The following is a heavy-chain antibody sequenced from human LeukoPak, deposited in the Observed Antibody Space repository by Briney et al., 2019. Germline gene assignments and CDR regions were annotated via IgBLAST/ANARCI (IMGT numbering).Heavy chain of an antibody. CDR3: ASVPFRPERDYYGSGSYYNEDY. CDR2: IYSGGST. CDR1: GFTVSSNY. V-gene: IGHV3-53*01. J-gene: IGHJ4*02. D-gene: IGHD3-10*01. Sequence: QTGGSLRLSCAASGFTVSSNYMSWVRQAPGKGLEWVSVIYSGGSTYYADSVKGRFTISRDNSKNTLYLQMNSLRAEDTAVYYCASVPFRPERDYYGSGSYYNEDYWGQGTLVTVSS.